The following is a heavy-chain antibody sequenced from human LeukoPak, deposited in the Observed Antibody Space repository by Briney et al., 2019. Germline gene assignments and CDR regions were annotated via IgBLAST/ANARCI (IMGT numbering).Heavy chain of an antibody. Sequence: ASETLSLTCAVYGGSFSGYYWSWIRQPPGKGLEWIGEINHSGSTNYNPSLKSRVTISVDTSKNQFSLKLSSVTAADTAVYYCARYYPWGYAFDIWGQGTMLTVSS. J-gene: IGHJ3*02. D-gene: IGHD3-22*01. CDR1: GGSFSGYY. CDR2: INHSGST. CDR3: ARYYPWGYAFDI. V-gene: IGHV4-34*01.